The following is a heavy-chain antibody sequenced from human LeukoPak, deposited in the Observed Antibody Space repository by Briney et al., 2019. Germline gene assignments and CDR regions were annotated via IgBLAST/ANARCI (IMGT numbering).Heavy chain of an antibody. CDR2: IKQDGSEK. J-gene: IGHJ4*02. V-gene: IGHV3-7*01. CDR3: AKDWLFGNHQFDY. Sequence: GGSLRLSCAASGFTFSSYWMSWVRQAPGKGLEWVANIKQDGSEKYYVDSVKGRFTISRDNAKNSLYLQMNSLRAEDTAVYYCAKDWLFGNHQFDYWGQGTLVTVSS. CDR1: GFTFSSYW. D-gene: IGHD1-14*01.